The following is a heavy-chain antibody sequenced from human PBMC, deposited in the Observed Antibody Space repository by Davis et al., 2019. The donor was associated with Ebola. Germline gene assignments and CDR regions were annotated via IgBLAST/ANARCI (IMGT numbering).Heavy chain of an antibody. CDR3: ARVGVHSYYYYMDV. D-gene: IGHD3-16*01. J-gene: IGHJ6*03. V-gene: IGHV3-30*03. CDR2: ISYDGSNK. Sequence: GESLKISCAASGFTFSSYGMHWVRQAPGKGLEWVAVISYDGSNKYYADSVKGRFTISRDNSKNTLYLQMNSLRAEDTAVYYCARVGVHSYYYYMDVWGKGTTVTVSS. CDR1: GFTFSSYG.